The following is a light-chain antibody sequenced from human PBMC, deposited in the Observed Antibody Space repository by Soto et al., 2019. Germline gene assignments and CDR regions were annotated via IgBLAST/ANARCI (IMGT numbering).Light chain of an antibody. Sequence: EIVLTQSPGTLSLSPGERATLSCRASQSVSSSYLAWYQQKPGQAPRLLIYGASSRATGIPDRFSGSGSGTDFTLTISRLESEDFAVYYCQQYCSSPPWTFGQGTKVDIK. CDR1: QSVSSSY. CDR2: GAS. V-gene: IGKV3-20*01. CDR3: QQYCSSPPWT. J-gene: IGKJ1*01.